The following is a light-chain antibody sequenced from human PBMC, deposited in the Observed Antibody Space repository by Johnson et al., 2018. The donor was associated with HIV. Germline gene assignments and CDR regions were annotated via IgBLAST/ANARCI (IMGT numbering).Light chain of an antibody. J-gene: IGLJ1*01. Sequence: QSVLTQPPSVSAAPGQKVTISCSGSYSNIGNNYVSCYQQLPGTAPKLLIYENNKRPSGIRDRFSGSKSGTSATLGITGLQTGDEADYYCGTWVSSLSAYVIGTGTKVTVL. V-gene: IGLV1-51*02. CDR2: ENN. CDR1: YSNIGNNY. CDR3: GTWVSSLSAYV.